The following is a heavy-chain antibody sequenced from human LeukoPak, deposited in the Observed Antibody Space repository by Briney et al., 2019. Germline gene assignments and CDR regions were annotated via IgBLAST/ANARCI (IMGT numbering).Heavy chain of an antibody. J-gene: IGHJ6*02. CDR3: ARGNYGDYGSVYYYYGMDV. Sequence: SVKVSCKASGGTFSSYAISCVRQAPGQGLEWRGRIIPTLGIANYAQKFQGRVTITADKSTSTAYMELSSLRSDDTAVYYCARGNYGDYGSVYYYYGMDVWGQGTTVTVSS. CDR2: IIPTLGIA. V-gene: IGHV1-69*04. D-gene: IGHD4-17*01. CDR1: GGTFSSYA.